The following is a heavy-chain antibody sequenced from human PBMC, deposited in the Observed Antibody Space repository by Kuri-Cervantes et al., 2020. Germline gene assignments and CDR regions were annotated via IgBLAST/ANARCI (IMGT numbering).Heavy chain of an antibody. CDR2: ISWNSGSI. V-gene: IGHV3-9*01. CDR1: GFTFDDYA. Sequence: LSLTCAASGFTFDDYAMHWVRQAPGKGLEWVSGISWNSGSIGYADSMKGRFTISRDSAKNSLYLQMNSLRAEDTALYYCAKGREYSSSWYVMDYWGQGTLVTVSS. CDR3: AKGREYSSSWYVMDY. D-gene: IGHD6-13*01. J-gene: IGHJ4*02.